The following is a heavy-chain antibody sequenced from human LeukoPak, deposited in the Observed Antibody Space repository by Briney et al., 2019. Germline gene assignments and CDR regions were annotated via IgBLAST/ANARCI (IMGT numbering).Heavy chain of an antibody. CDR1: GYIFTKYY. V-gene: IGHV1-2*02. CDR3: ARADLGLLWFGELFGYWFDP. Sequence: ASVKVSCKASGYIFTKYYMQWVRQAPGQGLEWMGWINPNSGGTNYAQKFQGRVTMTRDTSISTAYMELSRLRSDDTAVYYCARADLGLLWFGELFGYWFDPWGQGTLVTVSS. J-gene: IGHJ5*02. CDR2: INPNSGGT. D-gene: IGHD3-10*01.